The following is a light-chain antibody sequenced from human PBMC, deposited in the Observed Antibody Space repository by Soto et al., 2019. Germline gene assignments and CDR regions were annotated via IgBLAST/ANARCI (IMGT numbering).Light chain of an antibody. J-gene: IGLJ2*01. CDR2: GNN. Sequence: QAVVTQSPSVSGAPGQRVTISCTGSSSNIGAGYDVHWYQQLPGTAPKLLIYGNNNRPSGVPDRFSGSKSGTSASLAITGLQAADEADYYCQSYDSSLSGVVFGGGTKLTVL. V-gene: IGLV1-40*01. CDR3: QSYDSSLSGVV. CDR1: SSNIGAGYD.